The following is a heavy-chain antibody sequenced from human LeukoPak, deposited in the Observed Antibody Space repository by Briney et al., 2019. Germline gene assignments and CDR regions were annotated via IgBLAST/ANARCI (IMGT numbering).Heavy chain of an antibody. CDR1: GFTFSSYS. J-gene: IGHJ4*02. CDR2: ISSSSSYI. D-gene: IGHD5-18*01. Sequence: GGSLRLSCAASGFTFSSYSMNWVRQAPGKGLEWVSSISSSSSYIYYADSVKGRFTISRDNAKNSLYLQMNSLRAEDTAVYYCASSLVDTAMARTVYWGQGTLVTVSS. V-gene: IGHV3-21*01. CDR3: ASSLVDTAMARTVY.